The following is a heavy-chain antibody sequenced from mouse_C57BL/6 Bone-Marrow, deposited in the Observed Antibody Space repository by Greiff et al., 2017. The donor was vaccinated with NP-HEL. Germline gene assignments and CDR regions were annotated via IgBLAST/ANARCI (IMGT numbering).Heavy chain of an antibody. CDR2: IDPENGDT. CDR3: TRTGHFDY. V-gene: IGHV14-4*01. CDR1: GFNIKDDY. Sequence: EVKLQESGAELVRPGASVKLSCTASGFNIKDDYMHWVKQRPEQGLEWIGWIDPENGDTEYASKFQGKATITADTSSNTAYLQLSSLTSEDTAVYYCTRTGHFDYWGQGTTLTVSS. D-gene: IGHD4-1*01. J-gene: IGHJ2*01.